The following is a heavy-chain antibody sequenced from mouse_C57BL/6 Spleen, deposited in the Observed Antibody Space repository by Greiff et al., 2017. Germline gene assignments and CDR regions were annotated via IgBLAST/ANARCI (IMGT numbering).Heavy chain of an antibody. D-gene: IGHD2-5*01. CDR3: ASLYSNYAMDY. J-gene: IGHJ4*01. CDR2: IWSGGST. V-gene: IGHV2-2*01. Sequence: QVQLKQSGPGLVQPSQSLSITCTVSGFSLTSYGVHWVRQSPGTGLEWLGVIWSGGSTDYNAAFISRLSISKDNSKSQVFFKMNSLQADDTAIYYCASLYSNYAMDYWGQGTSVTVSS. CDR1: GFSLTSYG.